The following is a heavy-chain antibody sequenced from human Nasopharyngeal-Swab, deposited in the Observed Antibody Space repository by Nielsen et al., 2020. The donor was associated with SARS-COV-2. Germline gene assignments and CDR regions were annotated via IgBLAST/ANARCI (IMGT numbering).Heavy chain of an antibody. V-gene: IGHV1-18*04. J-gene: IGHJ4*02. D-gene: IGHD3-9*01. Sequence: ASVKVSCKASGYTFTSYYMHWVRQAPGQGLEWMGWISAYNGNTKYAQKLQGRVTMTTDTSTSTAYMELRSLRSDDTAVYYCARDRGRYFDWLLYYFDYWGQGTLVTVSS. CDR2: ISAYNGNT. CDR3: ARDRGRYFDWLLYYFDY. CDR1: GYTFTSYY.